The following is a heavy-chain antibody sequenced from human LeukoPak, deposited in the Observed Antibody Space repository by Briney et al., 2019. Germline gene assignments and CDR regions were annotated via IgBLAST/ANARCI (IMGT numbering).Heavy chain of an antibody. CDR2: IYTSGST. CDR1: GGSISSGSYY. Sequence: SQTLSLTCTVSGGSISSGSYYWSWIRQPAGKGLEWIGRIYTSGSTNYNPSLKSRVTISVDTSKNQFSLKLSSVTAADTAVYYCARGTDLASYYYYYMDVWGKGTTVTVSS. CDR3: ARGTDLASYYYYYMDV. J-gene: IGHJ6*03. V-gene: IGHV4-61*02.